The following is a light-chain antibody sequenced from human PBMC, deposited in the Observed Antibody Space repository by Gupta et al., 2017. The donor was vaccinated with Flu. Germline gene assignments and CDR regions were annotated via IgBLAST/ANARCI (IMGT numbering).Light chain of an antibody. CDR3: QSADSSGTSWV. J-gene: IGLJ3*02. V-gene: IGLV3-25*03. CDR1: ALPKQY. CDR2: KDS. Sequence: GDALPKQYAYWYQKKPGQAPVLVIYKDSERPSGIPERFSGSSSGTTVTLTISGVQAEDAADYYCQSADSSGTSWVFGGGTKLTVL.